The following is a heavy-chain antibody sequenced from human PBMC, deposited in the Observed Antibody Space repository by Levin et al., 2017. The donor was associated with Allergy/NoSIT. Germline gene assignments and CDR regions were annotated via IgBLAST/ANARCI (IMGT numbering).Heavy chain of an antibody. CDR1: GFTFSTYG. CDR3: AKDPSASASTAPGDSVGYYSDY. Sequence: GGSLRLSCAASGFTFSTYGMHWVRQAPGKGLEWVAVISYDGSITYFADSVKGRFTISRDNSKNTLYLQMNSLRAEDTAVYYCAKDPSASASTAPGDSVGYYSDYWGQGTLVTVSS. CDR2: ISYDGSIT. J-gene: IGHJ4*02. D-gene: IGHD3-22*01. V-gene: IGHV3-30*18.